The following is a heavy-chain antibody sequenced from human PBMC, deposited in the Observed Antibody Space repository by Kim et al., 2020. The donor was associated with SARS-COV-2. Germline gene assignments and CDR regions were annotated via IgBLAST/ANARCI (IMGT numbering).Heavy chain of an antibody. Sequence: GGSLRLSCIASGFTFSSYWMTWVRQAPGRGLEWVANIKADGSEEYYVDSMKGRFTISRDNAKNSLYLQMNGLRAEDMAVYYCARLRGLSAWHTFDYWGQGTLVSVSS. V-gene: IGHV3-7*01. J-gene: IGHJ4*02. CDR2: IKADGSEE. CDR3: ARLRGLSAWHTFDY. D-gene: IGHD6-19*01. CDR1: GFTFSSYW.